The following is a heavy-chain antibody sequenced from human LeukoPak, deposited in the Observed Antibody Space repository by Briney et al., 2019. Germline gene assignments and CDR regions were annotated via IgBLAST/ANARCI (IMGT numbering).Heavy chain of an antibody. CDR3: ANSHSTYDFWSGYYTWFDP. CDR1: GYTFTSYA. CDR2: INTNTGNP. J-gene: IGHJ5*02. D-gene: IGHD3-3*01. V-gene: IGHV7-4-1*02. Sequence: ASVKVSCKASGYTFTSYAMNWVRQAPGQGLEWMGWINTNTGNPTYAQGFTGRFVFSLDTSVSTAYLQISSLKAEAIAVYYCANSHSTYDFWSGYYTWFDPCGQGTLVPVSS.